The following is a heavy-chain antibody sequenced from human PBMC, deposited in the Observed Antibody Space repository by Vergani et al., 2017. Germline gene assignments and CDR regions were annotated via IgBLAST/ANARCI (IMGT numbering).Heavy chain of an antibody. J-gene: IGHJ5*02. CDR2: TWYDGNNK. Sequence: QVQLVESGGGVVQPGRSLRLSCAASGFTFNQYGMHWVRQAPGKGLECVAVTWYDGNNKQYADSVKGRFTISRDNSKRTMYLQMNSLRDEDTGVYYCARDVRLLYNRFDPWGQGTLVTVSS. D-gene: IGHD1-14*01. V-gene: IGHV3-33*01. CDR1: GFTFNQYG. CDR3: ARDVRLLYNRFDP.